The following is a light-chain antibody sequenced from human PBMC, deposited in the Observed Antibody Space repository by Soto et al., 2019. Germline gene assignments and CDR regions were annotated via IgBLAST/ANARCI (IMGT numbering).Light chain of an antibody. CDR3: QQYYSYPLT. CDR2: AAS. V-gene: IGKV1-8*01. CDR1: HGISSY. Sequence: ILMPQYPSSLSASTGDRVTITCRASHGISSYLAWYQQKPGKAPKLLIYAASTLQSGVPSRFSGSGSGTDFTLTISCLQSEDFATYYCQQYYSYPLTFGQGARLEI. J-gene: IGKJ5*01.